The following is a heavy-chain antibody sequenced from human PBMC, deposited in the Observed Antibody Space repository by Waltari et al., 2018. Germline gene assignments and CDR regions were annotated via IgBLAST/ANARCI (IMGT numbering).Heavy chain of an antibody. V-gene: IGHV4-39*01. J-gene: IGHJ4*02. CDR3: ERRNHISWPH. D-gene: IGHD6-13*01. Sequence: QLQLQESGPGLVKPSETLSLTCTVSGDSMSSTNYYWAWIRQPPGKGLEWVGSIYYGGTTYYNPSLKSRATISIDMSKNQFFLKLTSLTATDTAVYYCERRNHISWPHWGQGTLVTVSS. CDR1: GDSMSSTNYY. CDR2: IYYGGTT.